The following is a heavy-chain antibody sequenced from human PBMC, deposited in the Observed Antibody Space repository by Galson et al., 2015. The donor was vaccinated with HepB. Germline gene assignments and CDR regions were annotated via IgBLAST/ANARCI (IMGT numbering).Heavy chain of an antibody. CDR1: GYTFTSYN. CDR3: ARAGDSSGYYYGSFDY. D-gene: IGHD3-22*01. J-gene: IGHJ4*02. V-gene: IGHV1-46*01. CDR2: INPSGGST. Sequence: SVKVSCKASGYTFTSYNMHWVRQAPGQGLEWMGIINPSGGSTSYAQKFQGRVTMTRDTSTSTVYMELSSLRSEDTAVYYCARAGDSSGYYYGSFDYWGQGTLVTVSS.